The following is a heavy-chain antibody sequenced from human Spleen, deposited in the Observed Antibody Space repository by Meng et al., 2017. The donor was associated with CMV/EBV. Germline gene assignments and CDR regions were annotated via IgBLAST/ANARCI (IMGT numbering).Heavy chain of an antibody. J-gene: IGHJ4*02. D-gene: IGHD2-15*01. Sequence: SETLSLTCTVSGGSISIGDYYWSWIRQPPGKGLEWIGYIYYSGSTYYNPSLKSRVTISVDTSKNQFSLKLSSVTAADTAVYYCARGYCSGGSCVDYWGQGTLVTVSS. CDR1: GGSISIGDYY. CDR3: ARGYCSGGSCVDY. CDR2: IYYSGST. V-gene: IGHV4-30-4*08.